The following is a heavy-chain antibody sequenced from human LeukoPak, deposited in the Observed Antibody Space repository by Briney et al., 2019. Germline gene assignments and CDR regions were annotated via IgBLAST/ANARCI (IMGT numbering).Heavy chain of an antibody. D-gene: IGHD3-22*01. Sequence: KPSETLSLTCAVYGGSFSGYYWSWIRQPPGKGLEWIGEINHSGSTNYNPSLKSRVTISVDTSKNQFSLKLSSVTAADTAVYYCGYYDSSGYYWFDPWGQGTLVTVSS. J-gene: IGHJ5*02. CDR1: GGSFSGYY. V-gene: IGHV4-34*01. CDR2: INHSGST. CDR3: GYYDSSGYYWFDP.